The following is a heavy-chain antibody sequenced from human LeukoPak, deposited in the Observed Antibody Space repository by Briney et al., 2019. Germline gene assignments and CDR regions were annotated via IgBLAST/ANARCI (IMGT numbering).Heavy chain of an antibody. Sequence: GGSLRLSCAASGFTFSDYYMSWIRQAPGKGLEWVSYISSSGSTIYYADSAKGRFTISRDNAKNSLYLQMNSLRAEDTAVYYCARSSLDSSGWYRPRTPNWFDPWGQGILVTVSS. D-gene: IGHD6-19*01. J-gene: IGHJ5*02. CDR3: ARSSLDSSGWYRPRTPNWFDP. CDR2: ISSSGSTI. CDR1: GFTFSDYY. V-gene: IGHV3-11*01.